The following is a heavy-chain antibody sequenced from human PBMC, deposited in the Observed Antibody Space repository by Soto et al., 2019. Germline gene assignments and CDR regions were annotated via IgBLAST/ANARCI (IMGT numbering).Heavy chain of an antibody. Sequence: GGSLRLSCVASEFTFKNFAMSWVRQAPGKGLEWVSSITCNAGSTFYAGSVKRRFTISRDNSNNTLYLEMNMLRAEDTVVYFCEKRPTSCCYFPFSGGFDIWGQGTLVTVSS. CDR1: EFTFKNFA. V-gene: IGHV3-23*01. CDR2: ITCNAGST. D-gene: IGHD2-2*01. CDR3: EKRPTSCCYFPFSGGFDI. J-gene: IGHJ3*02.